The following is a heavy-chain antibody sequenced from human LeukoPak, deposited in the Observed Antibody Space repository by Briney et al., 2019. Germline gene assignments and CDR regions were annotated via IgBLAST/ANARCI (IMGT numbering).Heavy chain of an antibody. Sequence: ASVKVSCKASGYTFIGYYLHWVRQAPGQGLEWMGWTDPNSGDTKYAQKFQGRVTMTRDTSISTAYMELSRLRSDDTAVYYCARSEYYYDSSGYYYSFDYWGQGTLVTVSS. CDR1: GYTFIGYY. V-gene: IGHV1-2*02. CDR3: ARSEYYYDSSGYYYSFDY. CDR2: TDPNSGDT. D-gene: IGHD3-22*01. J-gene: IGHJ4*02.